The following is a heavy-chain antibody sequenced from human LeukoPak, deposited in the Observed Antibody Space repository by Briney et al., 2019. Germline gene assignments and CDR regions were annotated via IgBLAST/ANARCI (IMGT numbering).Heavy chain of an antibody. Sequence: ASVKVSCKASGYTFTSYDLDWVRQAPGQGLEWMGWMNPDSGNTGYAQKFQGRVTMTRNTSISTAYMEVRSLRSEDTAVYYCARGYSSSWYRWFDPWGQGTLVTVSS. CDR1: GYTFTSYD. D-gene: IGHD6-13*01. V-gene: IGHV1-8*01. CDR2: MNPDSGNT. CDR3: ARGYSSSWYRWFDP. J-gene: IGHJ5*02.